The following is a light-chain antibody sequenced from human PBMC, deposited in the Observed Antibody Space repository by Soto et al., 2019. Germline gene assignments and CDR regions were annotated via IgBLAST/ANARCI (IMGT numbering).Light chain of an antibody. CDR1: QTVSSS. J-gene: IGKJ3*01. CDR2: GAS. V-gene: IGKV3-15*01. Sequence: EIVMTQSPATLSVSPGERATLSCRTSQTVSSSLAWYQQKPGQAPRLLIYGASTRATGFPARFSGSGSGTEFTLTISSLQSEDFAVYYCQQYNNCPFTFGPGTKVDIK. CDR3: QQYNNCPFT.